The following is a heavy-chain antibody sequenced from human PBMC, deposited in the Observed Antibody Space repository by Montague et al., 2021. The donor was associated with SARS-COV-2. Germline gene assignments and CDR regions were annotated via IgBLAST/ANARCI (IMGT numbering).Heavy chain of an antibody. D-gene: IGHD6-13*01. V-gene: IGHV6-1*01. J-gene: IGHJ4*02. CDR2: TYYRSKWYN. CDR1: GDSVSSNSAA. CDR3: ARGGSWLYYFDY. Sequence: CAISGDSVSSNSAAWNWIRQSPSRGLEWLGRTYYRSKWYNDYAVXVKSRITINPGTSKNQFSLQLNSVTPEDTAVYYCARGGSWLYYFDYWGQGTLVTVSS.